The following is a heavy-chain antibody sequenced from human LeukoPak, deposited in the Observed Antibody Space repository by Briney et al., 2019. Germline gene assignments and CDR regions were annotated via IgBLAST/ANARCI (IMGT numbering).Heavy chain of an antibody. J-gene: IGHJ4*02. Sequence: GASVKVSCKASGGTFSSYAISWVRQAPGQGLEWMGGIIPIFGTANYAQKFQGRVTITADKSTSTAYMELSSLRSEDTAVYYCARASKLGILGYFDYWGQGTLVTVTS. D-gene: IGHD2-15*01. CDR2: IIPIFGTA. V-gene: IGHV1-69*06. CDR1: GGTFSSYA. CDR3: ARASKLGILGYFDY.